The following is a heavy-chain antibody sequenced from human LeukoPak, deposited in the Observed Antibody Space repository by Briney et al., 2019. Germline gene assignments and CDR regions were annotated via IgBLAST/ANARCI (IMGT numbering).Heavy chain of an antibody. CDR1: GGTFSSYA. CDR2: IIPIFGTA. D-gene: IGHD3-3*01. V-gene: IGHV1-69*13. Sequence: GASVKVSCKASGGTFSSYAISWVRQAPGQGLEWMGGIIPIFGTANYAQKFQGRVTITADESTSTAYMELSSLRSEDTAVYYCASPYYDFWSGYYSFDYWGQGTLVTVSS. J-gene: IGHJ4*02. CDR3: ASPYYDFWSGYYSFDY.